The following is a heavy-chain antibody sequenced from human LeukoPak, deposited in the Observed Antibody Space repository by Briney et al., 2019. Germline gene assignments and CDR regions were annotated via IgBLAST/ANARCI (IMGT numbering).Heavy chain of an antibody. D-gene: IGHD5-24*01. J-gene: IGHJ4*02. CDR3: AARDGYSAFDY. V-gene: IGHV4-59*01. Sequence: PSETLSLTCTVSGGSISSYYWSWIRQPPGKGLEWIGYIYYSGSTNYNPSLKSRVTISVDTSKNQFSLKLSSVTAADTAVYYCAARDGYSAFDYWGQGTLVTVST. CDR2: IYYSGST. CDR1: GGSISSYY.